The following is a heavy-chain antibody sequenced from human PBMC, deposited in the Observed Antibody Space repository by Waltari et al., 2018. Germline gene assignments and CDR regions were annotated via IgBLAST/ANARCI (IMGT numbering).Heavy chain of an antibody. CDR1: GFFFRDHD. D-gene: IGHD3-22*01. CDR2: HKSKSNRFTT. CDR3: TRVDSSGYYDY. J-gene: IGHJ4*01. V-gene: IGHV3-72*01. Sequence: EVQLVESGGVLVQPGGSLRLSCVGSGFFFRDHDIDWVRQAPGKGLEWVGRHKSKSNRFTTEYAASVRGRFIISRDDSKKSVFLQMNSLKSEDTAVYFCTRVDSSGYYDYWGQGTLVPVSS.